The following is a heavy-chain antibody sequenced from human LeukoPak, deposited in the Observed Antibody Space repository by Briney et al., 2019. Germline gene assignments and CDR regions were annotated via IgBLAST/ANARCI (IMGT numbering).Heavy chain of an antibody. J-gene: IGHJ6*02. Sequence: PGGSLRLSCAASGFTFSSYAMNWVRQAPGKGLEWVSGLSGSGGTTYYADSVKGRFIISRDNSRNTLYLQMNSLRADDTAVYYCAKRISGSVWFYYGLDVWGQGTTVTVSS. CDR1: GFTFSSYA. V-gene: IGHV3-23*01. CDR2: LSGSGGTT. CDR3: AKRISGSVWFYYGLDV. D-gene: IGHD6-25*01.